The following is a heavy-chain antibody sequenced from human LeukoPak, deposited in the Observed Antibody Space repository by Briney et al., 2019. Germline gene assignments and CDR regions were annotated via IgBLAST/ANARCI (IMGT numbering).Heavy chain of an antibody. CDR2: INPNSGGT. CDR1: GGTFSSYA. J-gene: IGHJ4*02. V-gene: IGHV1-2*02. D-gene: IGHD3-10*01. Sequence: ASVKVSCKASGGTFSSYAISWVRQAPGQGLEWMGWINPNSGGTNYAQKFQGRVTMTRDTSISTAYMELSRLRSDDTAVYYCARDIQYYYGSGRLGENKIIDYWGQGTLVTVSS. CDR3: ARDIQYYYGSGRLGENKIIDY.